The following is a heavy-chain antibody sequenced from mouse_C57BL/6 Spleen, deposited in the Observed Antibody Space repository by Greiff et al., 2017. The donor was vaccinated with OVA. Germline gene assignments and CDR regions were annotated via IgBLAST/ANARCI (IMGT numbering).Heavy chain of an antibody. CDR2: ISSGSSTI. Sequence: EVQRVESGGGLVKPGGSLKLSCAASGFTFSDYGMHWVRQAPEKGLGWVAYISSGSSTIYYADTVKGRFTISRDNAKNTLFLQMTSLRSEDTAMYYCAREDYDGGYYAMDYWGQGTSVTVSS. D-gene: IGHD2-4*01. V-gene: IGHV5-17*01. J-gene: IGHJ4*01. CDR1: GFTFSDYG. CDR3: AREDYDGGYYAMDY.